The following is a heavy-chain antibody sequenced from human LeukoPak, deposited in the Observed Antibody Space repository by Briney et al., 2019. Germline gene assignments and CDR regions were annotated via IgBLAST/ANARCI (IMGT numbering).Heavy chain of an antibody. CDR2: ITGGGDII. V-gene: IGHV3-23*01. CDR1: GFTFSTYA. J-gene: IGHJ4*02. D-gene: IGHD4-17*01. CDR3: ARDKRGGDYDYFDY. Sequence: GGSLRLSRVASGFTFSTYAMNWVRQAPGKGLEWVSVITGGGDIIYYADSVKGRFTISRDNSKNTLYLQMNSLRAEDTAVYYCARDKRGGDYDYFDYWGQGTLVTVSS.